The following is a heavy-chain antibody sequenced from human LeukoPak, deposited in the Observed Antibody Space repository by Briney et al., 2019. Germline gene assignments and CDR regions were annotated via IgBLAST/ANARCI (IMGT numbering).Heavy chain of an antibody. CDR3: ARASGYDYFYFDY. J-gene: IGHJ4*02. CDR1: SGSISTYY. CDR2: IYYSGST. V-gene: IGHV4-59*01. Sequence: SETLSLTCTVSSGSISTYYWSWIRQPPGKGLEWIGYIYYSGSTNYNPSLKSRVTISVDTSKNRFSLKLSSVTAADTAVYYCARASGYDYFYFDYWGQGTLVTVSS. D-gene: IGHD5-12*01.